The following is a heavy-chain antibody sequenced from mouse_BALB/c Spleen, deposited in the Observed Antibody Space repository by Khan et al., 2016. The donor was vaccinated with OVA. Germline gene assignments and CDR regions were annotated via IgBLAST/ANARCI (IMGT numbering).Heavy chain of an antibody. V-gene: IGHV1S137*01. Sequence: QVQLQQSGAELVRPGVSVKISCKGSGYTFTDFTMHWVKQSHAMNLEWIGVISTYYGDVTYNQKFKGKATMTVDKSSSTAYMELARLTSEDSAIFSLTRGGGGNRFAYWGQGTLVTVSA. CDR2: ISTYYGDV. D-gene: IGHD6-2*01. J-gene: IGHJ3*01. CDR1: GYTFTDFT. CDR3: TRGGGGNRFAY.